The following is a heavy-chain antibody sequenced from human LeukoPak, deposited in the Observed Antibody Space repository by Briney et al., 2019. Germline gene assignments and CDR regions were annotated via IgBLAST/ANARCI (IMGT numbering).Heavy chain of an antibody. CDR3: AGDSGSSDYAY. CDR2: IYSDGST. CDR1: GFTVSSDY. V-gene: IGHV3-66*01. D-gene: IGHD4-17*01. J-gene: IGHJ4*02. Sequence: GGSLRLSCVGSGFTVSSDYMSWVRQAPGRGLEWVWIIYSDGSTYYANSVKGRFTISRDSSKNTLYLQMNNLRADDTAIYYCAGDSGSSDYAYWGQGTLVTVSS.